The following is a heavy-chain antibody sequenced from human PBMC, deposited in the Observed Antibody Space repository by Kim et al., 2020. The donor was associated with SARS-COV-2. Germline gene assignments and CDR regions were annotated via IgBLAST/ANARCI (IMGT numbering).Heavy chain of an antibody. CDR1: GYSFTSYW. CDR2: IDPSDSYT. Sequence: GESLKISCKGSGYSFTSYWISWVRQMPGKGLEWMGRIDPSDSYTNYSPSFQGHVTISADKSISTAYLQWSSLKASDTAMYYCARLHYYGSGSYYVSHYGMEVWGPGTPVSVSS. J-gene: IGHJ6*01. D-gene: IGHD3-10*01. CDR3: ARLHYYGSGSYYVSHYGMEV. V-gene: IGHV5-10-1*01.